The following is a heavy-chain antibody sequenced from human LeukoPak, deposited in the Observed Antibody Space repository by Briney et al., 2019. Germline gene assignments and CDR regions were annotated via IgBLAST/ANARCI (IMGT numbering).Heavy chain of an antibody. J-gene: IGHJ5*02. Sequence: SETLSLTCTVSGGSISSSSYYWGWIRQPPGKGLEWIGSIYYSGGTYYNPSLKSRVTISVDTSKNQVSLKLTSVTAADTAVYYCATSRFSGGLGRFDPWGQGTLVTVSS. CDR3: ATSRFSGGLGRFDP. V-gene: IGHV4-39*01. D-gene: IGHD3-10*01. CDR1: GGSISSSSYY. CDR2: IYYSGGT.